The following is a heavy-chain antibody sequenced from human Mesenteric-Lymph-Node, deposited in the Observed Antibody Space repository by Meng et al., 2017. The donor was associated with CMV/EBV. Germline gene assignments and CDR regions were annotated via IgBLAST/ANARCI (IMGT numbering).Heavy chain of an antibody. D-gene: IGHD3-10*01. V-gene: IGHV3-74*01. CDR1: GFTFSNDW. CDR2: ISNDGSTT. J-gene: IGHJ4*02. Sequence: ADSGFTFSNDWMHWVRQAPGEGLVWVSRISNDGSTTTYADSVKGRFTISRDNAKSTLYLQMSSLRAEDTAVYYCARACGSGSYCTHYWGQGTLVTVSS. CDR3: ARACGSGSYCTHY.